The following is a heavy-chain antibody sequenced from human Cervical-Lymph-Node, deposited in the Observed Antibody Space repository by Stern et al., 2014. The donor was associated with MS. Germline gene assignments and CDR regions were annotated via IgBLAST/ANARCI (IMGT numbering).Heavy chain of an antibody. V-gene: IGHV3-48*02. J-gene: IGHJ4*02. CDR1: GFTFSTYS. Sequence: EVQLVESGGGLVQPGGSLRLSCAASGFTFSTYSMTWVRQAPGQGLEWVSYIDNSSSFKYYADSVKGRFTISRDNAKNSLYLQMHSLRDEDTAVYYCARDCRLRYFDGWGQGTLVAVSS. CDR3: ARDCRLRYFDG. D-gene: IGHD3-9*01. CDR2: IDNSSSFK.